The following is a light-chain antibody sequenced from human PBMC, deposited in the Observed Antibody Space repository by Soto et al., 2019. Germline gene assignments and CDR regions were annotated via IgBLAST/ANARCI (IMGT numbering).Light chain of an antibody. CDR2: DAS. CDR3: QQYQRYPIT. Sequence: DVQMTQSPTSLSASLGDRVTITCRASLGISSHLAWFQQRPGKAPKYLIYDASSLLSGVPSKFSGSGSGTDFTLTISSLQPEDFATYYCQQYQRYPITFGQGTRLEIK. V-gene: IGKV1-16*02. J-gene: IGKJ5*01. CDR1: LGISSH.